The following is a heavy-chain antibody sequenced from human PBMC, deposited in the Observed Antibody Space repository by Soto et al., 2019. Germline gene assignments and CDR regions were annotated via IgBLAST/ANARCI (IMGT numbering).Heavy chain of an antibody. V-gene: IGHV3-11*01. D-gene: IGHD1-26*01. CDR1: GFTFSDHY. J-gene: IGHJ4*02. CDR2: ISHRSLTI. Sequence: GGSLRLSCAASGFTFSDHYMAWFRQSPERGLEWLAYISHRSLTIYHARSVKDRFTISRDDATDSLYLQMNSLRVEDTAVYFCERGGGSYPFDYWGQGTVVTVYS. CDR3: ERGGGSYPFDY.